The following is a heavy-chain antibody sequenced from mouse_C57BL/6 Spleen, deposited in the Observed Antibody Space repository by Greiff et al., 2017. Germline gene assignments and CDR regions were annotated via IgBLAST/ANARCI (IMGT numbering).Heavy chain of an antibody. Sequence: EVQLQESGPGLVKPSQSLSLTCSVTGYSITSGYYWNWIRQCPGNKLEWMGYMSYDGNNNYNPSLKNRVTITADTSKNQFCLKLNSVTTEDTATYCCASTRDYFDYWGPGTTLTVSS. CDR1: GYSITSGYY. J-gene: IGHJ2*01. CDR3: ASTRDYFDY. CDR2: MSYDGNN. V-gene: IGHV3-6*01. D-gene: IGHD3-3*01.